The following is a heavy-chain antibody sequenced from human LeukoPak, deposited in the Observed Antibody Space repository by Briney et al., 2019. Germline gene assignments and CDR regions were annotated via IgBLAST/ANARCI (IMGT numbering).Heavy chain of an antibody. CDR3: ARGRGKKLRFLELLLVAPFDY. V-gene: IGHV4-34*01. D-gene: IGHD3-3*01. CDR1: GGSFSGYY. CDR2: INHSGST. J-gene: IGHJ4*02. Sequence: PSETLSLTCAVYGGSFSGYYWSWIRQPPGKGLEWIGEINHSGSTNYNPSLKSRVTISVDTSKNQFSLKLSSVTAADTAVYYCARGRGKKLRFLELLLVAPFDYWGQGTLVTVSS.